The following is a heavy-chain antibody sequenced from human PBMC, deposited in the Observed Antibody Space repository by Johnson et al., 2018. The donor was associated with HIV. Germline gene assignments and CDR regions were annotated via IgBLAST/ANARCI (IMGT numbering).Heavy chain of an antibody. CDR2: ISGSGGST. Sequence: VQLVESGGGLVQPGGSLRLSCVASGFAFSIYSMNWVRQAPGKGLEWVSAISGSGGSTYYADSVKGRFTISRDNSKNTLYLQMNSLRADDTAVYHCAKLSIFGVVETDGFDIWGQGTMVTVSS. D-gene: IGHD3-3*01. CDR1: GFAFSIYS. J-gene: IGHJ3*02. V-gene: IGHV3-23*04. CDR3: AKLSIFGVVETDGFDI.